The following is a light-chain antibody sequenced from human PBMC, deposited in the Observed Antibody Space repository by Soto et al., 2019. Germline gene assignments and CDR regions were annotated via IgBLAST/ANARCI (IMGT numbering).Light chain of an antibody. Sequence: EIVLTQSPGTLSLSPGERATLSCRARQCVSSSYLAWYQQKPGQAPRLLIYGASSRATGIPDRFSGSGSGTDVTLTISRLEPEDFAVYFCQQYGRTPHTCGGGTKVEIK. CDR2: GAS. CDR3: QQYGRTPHT. CDR1: QCVSSSY. J-gene: IGKJ4*01. V-gene: IGKV3-20*01.